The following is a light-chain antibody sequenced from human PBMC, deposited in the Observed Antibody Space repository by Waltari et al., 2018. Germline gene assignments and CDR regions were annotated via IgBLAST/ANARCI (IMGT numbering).Light chain of an antibody. Sequence: EIVLTQSPGTLSLSPGERATLSCRAGQSFGRTLAWYQQQPGQAPRLLMYGASSRATGTPDRFSGSGSGTDFSLTISRLEPEDFAVYYCQHYVRLPATFGQGTKVEIK. CDR3: QHYVRLPAT. J-gene: IGKJ1*01. CDR1: QSFGRT. V-gene: IGKV3-20*01. CDR2: GAS.